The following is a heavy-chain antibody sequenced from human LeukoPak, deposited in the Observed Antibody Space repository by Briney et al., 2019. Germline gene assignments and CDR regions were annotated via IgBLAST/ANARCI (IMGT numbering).Heavy chain of an antibody. V-gene: IGHV4-59*01. CDR3: AREGGQLRYFDWLLTTHENWFDP. CDR1: GGSISTYY. Sequence: SETLSLTCTVSGGSISTYYWSWIRQPPGRGLEWIGYIYHGGSTNYNPSLASRVIISVDTSKDQFSLKLTSVTAEDTAVYYCAREGGQLRYFDWLLTTHENWFDPWGQGTLVTVSS. D-gene: IGHD3-9*01. CDR2: IYHGGST. J-gene: IGHJ5*02.